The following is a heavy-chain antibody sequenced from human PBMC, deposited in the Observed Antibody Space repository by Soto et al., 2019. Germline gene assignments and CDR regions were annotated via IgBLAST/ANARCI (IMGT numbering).Heavy chain of an antibody. CDR1: GGTFSSYA. D-gene: IGHD3-10*01. CDR2: VNPILSMS. Sequence: SVKVSCKASGGTFSSYAISWVRQAPGLGLEWMGRVNPILSMSNYAQKFQGRVTMTADKSTSTAYMELRSLRSEDTAFYYCATSYGSGYRAFDYWGQGALVTVS. J-gene: IGHJ4*02. CDR3: ATSYGSGYRAFDY. V-gene: IGHV1-69*04.